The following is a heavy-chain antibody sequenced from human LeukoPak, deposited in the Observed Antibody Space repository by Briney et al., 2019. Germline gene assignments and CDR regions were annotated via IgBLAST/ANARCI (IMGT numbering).Heavy chain of an antibody. CDR2: INSDGSNT. CDR1: GFTFSSYW. D-gene: IGHD5-12*01. Sequence: PGGSLRLSCAASGFTFSSYWMHWVRQAPGKGLVWVSRINSDGSNTDYADSVKGRITISRDNAKNTLFLQMNSLRDEDTAVYYRARGQYGGYDSIGDYWGQGTLVTVSS. J-gene: IGHJ4*02. CDR3: ARGQYGGYDSIGDY. V-gene: IGHV3-74*01.